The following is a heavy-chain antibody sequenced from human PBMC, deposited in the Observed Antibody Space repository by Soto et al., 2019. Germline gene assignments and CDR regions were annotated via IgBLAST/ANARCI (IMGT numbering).Heavy chain of an antibody. D-gene: IGHD3-10*01. CDR3: ARDARARFGETTCYGMDV. V-gene: IGHV1-18*01. Sequence: QVQLVQSGAEVKKPGASVKVSCKASGYTFTSYGISWVRQAPGQGLEWMGWISAYNGNTNYAQKLQGRVTMTTDTXTXTXXRERRSLRSDDTAVYYCARDARARFGETTCYGMDVWGQGTTVTVSS. J-gene: IGHJ6*02. CDR2: ISAYNGNT. CDR1: GYTFTSYG.